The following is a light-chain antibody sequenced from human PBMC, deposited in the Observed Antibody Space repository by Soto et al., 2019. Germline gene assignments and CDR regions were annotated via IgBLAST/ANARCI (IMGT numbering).Light chain of an antibody. J-gene: IGLJ2*01. CDR2: RNN. CDR1: SSNIGSNF. CDR3: AAWDDSLSGVV. V-gene: IGLV1-47*01. Sequence: QLVLTQPPSASGTPGQRVTISCSGSSSNIGSNFVYWYQQLPGTAPKLLIYRNNQRPSGVPDRFSGSKSGTSASLAISGLRSEDEAGYYCAAWDDSLSGVVFGGGTKLTV.